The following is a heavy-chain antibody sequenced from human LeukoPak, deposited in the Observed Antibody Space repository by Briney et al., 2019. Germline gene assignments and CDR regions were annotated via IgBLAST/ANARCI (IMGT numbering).Heavy chain of an antibody. CDR3: AKSSWYSSSWYPNPLDY. D-gene: IGHD6-13*01. Sequence: GGSLRLSCSASGFTFSSYAMSWVRQAPGKGLEWVSASSGSGGSTYYADSVKGRFTISRDNSKNTLYLQMNSLRAEDTAVYYCAKSSWYSSSWYPNPLDYWGQGTLVTVSS. J-gene: IGHJ4*02. CDR2: SSGSGGST. CDR1: GFTFSSYA. V-gene: IGHV3-23*01.